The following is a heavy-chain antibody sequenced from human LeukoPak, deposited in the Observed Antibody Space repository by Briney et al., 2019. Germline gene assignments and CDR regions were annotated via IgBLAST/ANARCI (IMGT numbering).Heavy chain of an antibody. Sequence: GGSLRLSCAASGFTVSNNYMMWVRQAPGRGPEWVANVNRDGSETYYLDSVKGRFTISKDNAKNSLYLQMNSLRAEDTALYHCARNNGMDVWGQGTTVIVSS. CDR2: VNRDGSET. V-gene: IGHV3-7*03. CDR1: GFTVSNNY. CDR3: ARNNGMDV. J-gene: IGHJ6*02.